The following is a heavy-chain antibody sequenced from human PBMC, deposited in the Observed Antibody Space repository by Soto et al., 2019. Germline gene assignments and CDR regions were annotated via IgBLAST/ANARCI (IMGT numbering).Heavy chain of an antibody. CDR3: ARVRDWFDP. CDR2: VDHSGYT. V-gene: IGHV4-34*01. CDR1: GGSFSGYY. J-gene: IGHJ5*02. Sequence: SETLSLTCAVYGGSFSGYYWNWIRQPPGKWLEWISEVDHSGYTNYNPALKSRVTISVDTSKDQFSLRLTSVTAAHTDVYYCARVRDWFDPWGQGTLVTVSS. D-gene: IGHD3-3*01.